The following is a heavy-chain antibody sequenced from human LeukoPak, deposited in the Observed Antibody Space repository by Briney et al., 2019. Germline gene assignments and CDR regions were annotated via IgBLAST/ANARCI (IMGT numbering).Heavy chain of an antibody. Sequence: ASVKVSCKASGYTFTGYSMHWVRQAPGQGLEWMGWINPYSGGTSYAQKFQGRVTMARDTSISTANMELSSLRSDDTAVYYCARVTSSGRYFFDYWGQGSLVTVSS. D-gene: IGHD3-22*01. CDR1: GYTFTGYS. V-gene: IGHV1-2*02. CDR2: INPYSGGT. CDR3: ARVTSSGRYFFDY. J-gene: IGHJ4*02.